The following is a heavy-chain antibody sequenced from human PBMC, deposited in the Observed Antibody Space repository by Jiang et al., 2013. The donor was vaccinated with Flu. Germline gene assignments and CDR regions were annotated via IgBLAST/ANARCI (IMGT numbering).Heavy chain of an antibody. CDR1: GYNFTTYW. J-gene: IGHJ3*01. CDR2: IYPGDSDT. D-gene: IGHD5-24*01. V-gene: IGHV5-51*01. CDR3: VRHGEMATVTSACDV. Sequence: GAEVKKPGESLKISCKASGYNFTTYWIGWVRQMSGKGLEWMGVIYPGDSDTRYNPSLRGQVTLSVDKSTSTAFMQWRSLKASDTAMYYCVRHGEMATVTSACDVWGQGDTDHRLF.